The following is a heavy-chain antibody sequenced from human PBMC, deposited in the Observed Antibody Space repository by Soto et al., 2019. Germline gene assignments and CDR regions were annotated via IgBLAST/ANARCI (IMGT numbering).Heavy chain of an antibody. D-gene: IGHD3-16*01. J-gene: IGHJ6*02. Sequence: VQLVESGGGVVQPGRSLRLSCAASGFTFSSYGMHWVRQAPGKGLEWVAVIWYDGSNKYYADSVKGRFSISRDNSKNTLYLQMNSLRVEDTAVYYCARDLGAGRDYYYYYGMDVWGQGTTVTVSS. CDR2: IWYDGSNK. CDR1: GFTFSSYG. V-gene: IGHV3-33*01. CDR3: ARDLGAGRDYYYYYGMDV.